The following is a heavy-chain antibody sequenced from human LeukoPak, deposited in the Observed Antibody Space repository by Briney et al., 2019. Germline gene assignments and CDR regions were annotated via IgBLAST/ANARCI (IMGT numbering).Heavy chain of an antibody. CDR2: VSYSGST. Sequence: SETLSLTCTVSGGSISSGADYWSWIRQHPGKGLEWIGYVSYSGSTYYNPSLKTRLAISVDTSKNQFSLKLGSVTAADTAFYYCARADMATVFDFWGRGTLVTVSS. D-gene: IGHD5-24*01. CDR3: ARADMATVFDF. J-gene: IGHJ4*02. CDR1: GGSISSGADY. V-gene: IGHV4-31*03.